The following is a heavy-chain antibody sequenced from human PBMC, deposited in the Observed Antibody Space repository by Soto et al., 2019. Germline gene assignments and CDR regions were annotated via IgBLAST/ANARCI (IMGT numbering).Heavy chain of an antibody. J-gene: IGHJ5*02. V-gene: IGHV3-23*01. CDR3: EKEDGYSRLNWFDP. CDR1: GFTFSSYA. Sequence: GVSLRLSCSASGFTFSSYAMSWVRQAPGKGLEWVSAISGSGGSTYYADSVKGRFTISRDNSKNTLYLQMNSLRAEDTAVYYCEKEDGYSRLNWFDPWGQGNLVTVPS. D-gene: IGHD6-13*01. CDR2: ISGSGGST.